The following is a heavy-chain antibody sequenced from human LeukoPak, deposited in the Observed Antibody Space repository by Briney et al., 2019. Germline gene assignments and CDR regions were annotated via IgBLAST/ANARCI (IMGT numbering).Heavy chain of an antibody. Sequence: PGGSLRLSCAASGFTFSSYAMNWVRQAPGKGLEWVSGISSSAGNTYYADSVKGRFTISRDNSKNTLYLQMNSLRAEDTAVYYCAKIFGYDSYYYYYMDVWGKGTTVTVSS. D-gene: IGHD3-22*01. V-gene: IGHV3-23*01. J-gene: IGHJ6*03. CDR2: ISSSAGNT. CDR3: AKIFGYDSYYYYYMDV. CDR1: GFTFSSYA.